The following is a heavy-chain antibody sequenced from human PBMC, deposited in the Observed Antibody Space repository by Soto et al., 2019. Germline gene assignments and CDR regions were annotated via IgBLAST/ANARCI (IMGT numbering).Heavy chain of an antibody. D-gene: IGHD3-22*01. CDR3: AKDFDYYDSSGFRYYGMDV. J-gene: IGHJ6*02. CDR2: ISWDGGST. Sequence: PGGSLRLSCAASGFTFSGYCMHWVRQAPGKGLEWVSRISWDGGSTYYADSVKGRFTISRDNSKNSPYLQMNSLRTEDTALYYCAKDFDYYDSSGFRYYGMDVWGQGTTVTVSS. V-gene: IGHV3-43*01. CDR1: GFTFSGYC.